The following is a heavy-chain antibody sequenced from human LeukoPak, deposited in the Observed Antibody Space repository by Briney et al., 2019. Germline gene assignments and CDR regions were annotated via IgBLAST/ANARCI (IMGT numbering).Heavy chain of an antibody. V-gene: IGHV1-69*04. J-gene: IGHJ4*02. CDR1: GGTFSSYA. D-gene: IGHD3-22*01. CDR2: IIPILGIA. Sequence: SVKVSCTASGGTFSSYAISWVRPAPGQGLEWMGRIIPILGIANYAQKFQGRVTITADKSTSTAYMELSSLRSEDTAVYYCARADWTYYYDSSGPRGTDYWGQGTLVTVSS. CDR3: ARADWTYYYDSSGPRGTDY.